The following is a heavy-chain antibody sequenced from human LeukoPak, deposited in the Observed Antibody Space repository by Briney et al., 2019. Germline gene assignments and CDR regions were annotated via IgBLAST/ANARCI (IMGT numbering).Heavy chain of an antibody. CDR1: GFIFSSYW. CDR2: IKQDGSEK. D-gene: IGHD6-13*01. V-gene: IGHV3-7*03. J-gene: IGHJ3*02. Sequence: QPGGSLRLSCAASGFIFSSYWMSWVRQAPGKGLEWVADIKQDGSEKYYVDSVKGRFTISRDNAKNSLYLQMNSLGAEDTALYYCAKYSSSWATDALDIWGQGTMVTVSS. CDR3: AKYSSSWATDALDI.